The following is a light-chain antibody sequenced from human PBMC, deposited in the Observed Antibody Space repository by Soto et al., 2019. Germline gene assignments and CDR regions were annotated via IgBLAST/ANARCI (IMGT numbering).Light chain of an antibody. CDR1: QSISSW. V-gene: IGKV1-5*03. CDR2: KAS. CDR3: QQYYSYPWT. J-gene: IGKJ1*01. Sequence: DIQMTQSPSTLSASVGDRVTITCRASQSISSWLAWYQQKPGKPPKGLIYKASTLESGAPSRFRGSGSGTEFTLTISRLQPDDFETYYCQQYYSYPWTFGQGTKVDIK.